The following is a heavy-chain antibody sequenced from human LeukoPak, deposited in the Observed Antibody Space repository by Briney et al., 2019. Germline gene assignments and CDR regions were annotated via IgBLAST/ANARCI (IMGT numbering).Heavy chain of an antibody. CDR3: ARHLHTSGWYRGSLDY. CDR2: IHYSGST. Sequence: SETLSLTCTVSSGSISSYYWTWIRQPPGKGLEWIGYIHYSGSTRYNPSLKSRLTISVDTSNNQFSLKLTSVTAADTAVFYCARHLHTSGWYRGSLDYWGQGTLVSVSS. CDR1: SGSISSYY. J-gene: IGHJ4*02. V-gene: IGHV4-59*08. D-gene: IGHD6-19*01.